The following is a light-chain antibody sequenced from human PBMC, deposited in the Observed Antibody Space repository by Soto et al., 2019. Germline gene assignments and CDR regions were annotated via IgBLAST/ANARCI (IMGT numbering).Light chain of an antibody. CDR2: YAS. CDR1: QRISSW. Sequence: DIQMTQSPSTLSASVGDRVTITCRSSQRISSWVAWYQQKPGKAPNLMNYYASSLDSGVPSRFSGSGSGTGFTLTSSSLQPDDVATYLLHQYNSPPTFGGGTKVEIK. CDR3: HQYNSPPT. J-gene: IGKJ4*01. V-gene: IGKV1-5*01.